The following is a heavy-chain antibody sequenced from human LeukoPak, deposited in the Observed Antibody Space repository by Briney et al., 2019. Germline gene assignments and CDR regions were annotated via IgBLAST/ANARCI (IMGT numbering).Heavy chain of an antibody. CDR1: GGSISSYY. D-gene: IGHD3-10*01. J-gene: IGHJ4*02. V-gene: IGHV4-59*01. CDR2: IYYGGST. Sequence: SETLSLTCTVSGGSISSYYWSWIRQPPGKGLEWIGYIYYGGSTNYNPSLKSRVTISVDTSKNQFSLKLSSVTAADTAVYYCARANLWPSYYFDYWGQGTLVTVSS. CDR3: ARANLWPSYYFDY.